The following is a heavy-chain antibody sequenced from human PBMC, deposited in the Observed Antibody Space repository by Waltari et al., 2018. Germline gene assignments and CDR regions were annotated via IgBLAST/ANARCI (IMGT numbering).Heavy chain of an antibody. CDR1: GFSVSSNY. Sequence: EVQLVESGGGLIQPGGSLRLPWAVAGFSVSSNYMIWVRQAPGRGLEWVSAMYRDGTTYHADSVKGRFAISRDNSRNTLYLQMNSLRTEDTAVYYCTKADSGWKYFQFWGQGTRVTVSS. D-gene: IGHD6-19*01. V-gene: IGHV3-53*05. CDR2: MYRDGTT. CDR3: TKADSGWKYFQF. J-gene: IGHJ1*01.